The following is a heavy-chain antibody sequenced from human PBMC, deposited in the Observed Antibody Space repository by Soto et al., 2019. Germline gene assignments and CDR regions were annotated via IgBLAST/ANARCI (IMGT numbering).Heavy chain of an antibody. Sequence: SETLSLTCTVSDDFISSYYWNWIRQPAGKGLEWIGRVSTNGATNYNPSLESRVTMSVDTSKNQFSLKLTSVTAADTAVYLCARADYEILTGSYAMDVWGQGTTVTVSS. CDR1: DDFISSYY. J-gene: IGHJ6*02. V-gene: IGHV4-4*07. D-gene: IGHD3-9*01. CDR3: ARADYEILTGSYAMDV. CDR2: VSTNGAT.